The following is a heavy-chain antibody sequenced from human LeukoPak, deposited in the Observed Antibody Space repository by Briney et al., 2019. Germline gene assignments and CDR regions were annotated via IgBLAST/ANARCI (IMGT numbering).Heavy chain of an antibody. Sequence: SQTLSLTCAVYGGSFSGYYWSWIRQPPGKGLEWIGGINDGGSTNYNPSLKSRVTISVDTSKNQFSLKLSSVTAAATAVYYCARGEPDTAMVDGRSRYYFDYWGQGTLVTVSS. CDR2: INDGGST. D-gene: IGHD5-18*01. J-gene: IGHJ4*02. CDR1: GGSFSGYY. V-gene: IGHV4-34*01. CDR3: ARGEPDTAMVDGRSRYYFDY.